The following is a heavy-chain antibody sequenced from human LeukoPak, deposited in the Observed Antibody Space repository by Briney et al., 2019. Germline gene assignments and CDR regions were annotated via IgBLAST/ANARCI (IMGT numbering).Heavy chain of an antibody. Sequence: PGGSLRLSCAASGFTFSSYAMHWVRQAPGKGLEWVAVISYDGSNKYYADSVKGRFTISRDNSKNTLYLQMNSLRAEDTAVYYCARTSPPRDILTGLLGYWGQGTLVTVSS. CDR1: GFTFSSYA. V-gene: IGHV3-30-3*01. D-gene: IGHD3-9*01. CDR2: ISYDGSNK. J-gene: IGHJ4*02. CDR3: ARTSPPRDILTGLLGY.